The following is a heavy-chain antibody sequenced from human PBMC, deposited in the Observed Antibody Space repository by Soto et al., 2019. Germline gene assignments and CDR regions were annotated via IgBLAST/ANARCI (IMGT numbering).Heavy chain of an antibody. J-gene: IGHJ4*02. V-gene: IGHV4-39*01. CDR2: IYYSGST. D-gene: IGHD3-9*01. CDR1: GGSISSSSYY. CDR3: APFDWLTHY. Sequence: SETLSLTCTVSGGSISSSSYYWGWIRQPPGKGLEWIGSIYYSGSTYYNPSLKSRVTISVDTSKNQFSLKLSSVTAADTAVYYCAPFDWLTHYWGQGTLVTVSS.